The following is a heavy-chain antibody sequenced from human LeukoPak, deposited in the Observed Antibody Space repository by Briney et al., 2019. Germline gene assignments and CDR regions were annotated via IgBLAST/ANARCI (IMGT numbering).Heavy chain of an antibody. D-gene: IGHD3-10*01. CDR3: ARGSGMVRGYFQH. CDR2: IYSSGNT. CDR1: GFIVNSYY. Sequence: PGGFLRLSCAASGFIVNSYYMSWVRQAPGKGLEWVSVIYSSGNTYYADSVKARFTISRDNSKNTLYLQMNSLRDEDSAVYYCARGSGMVRGYFQHWGQGTLVTVSS. J-gene: IGHJ1*01. V-gene: IGHV3-66*01.